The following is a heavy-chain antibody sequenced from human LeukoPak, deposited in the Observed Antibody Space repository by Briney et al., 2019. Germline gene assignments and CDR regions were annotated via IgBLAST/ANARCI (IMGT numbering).Heavy chain of an antibody. D-gene: IGHD1-26*01. J-gene: IGHJ4*02. CDR3: ARMRVGGGLLDY. V-gene: IGHV1-69*05. CDR2: IIPIFGTA. Sequence: GASVKVSCKASGGTFSSYAISWVRQAPGQGLEWMGGIIPIFGTANYAQKFQGRVTITTDESTSTAYMELSSLRSEDTAVYYCARMRVGGGLLDYWGQGTLVTVSS. CDR1: GGTFSSYA.